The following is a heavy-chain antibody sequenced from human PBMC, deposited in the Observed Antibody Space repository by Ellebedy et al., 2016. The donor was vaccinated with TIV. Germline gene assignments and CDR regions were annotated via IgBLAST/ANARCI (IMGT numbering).Heavy chain of an antibody. CDR3: ARGRTILTLTGYTSIYYFDQ. V-gene: IGHV3-30*04. CDR2: ISYDRSQK. J-gene: IGHJ4*02. D-gene: IGHD3-9*01. CDR1: GFNFSSVA. Sequence: GGSLRLSXSPSGFNFSSVAFNWVRQTPDKRLEWLAVISYDRSQKFYVDSVKGRFTISRDNSKNTLYLQMNNLKPEDTAVYYCARGRTILTLTGYTSIYYFDQWGQGTLVTVSS.